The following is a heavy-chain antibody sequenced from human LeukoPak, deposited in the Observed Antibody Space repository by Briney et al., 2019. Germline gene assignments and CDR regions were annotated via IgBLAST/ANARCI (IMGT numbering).Heavy chain of an antibody. CDR1: GFTFSNYA. D-gene: IGHD6-19*01. Sequence: PGGSLRLSCAASGFTFSNYAMHWVRQAPGKGLEYVATISSNGGSTYFANAVQGRFTISRDNSKNMVHLQMGSLRVEDTAVYYCAKDEAGYSSGWGQGTLVPVSS. CDR2: ISSNGGST. V-gene: IGHV3-64*01. CDR3: AKDEAGYSSG. J-gene: IGHJ4*02.